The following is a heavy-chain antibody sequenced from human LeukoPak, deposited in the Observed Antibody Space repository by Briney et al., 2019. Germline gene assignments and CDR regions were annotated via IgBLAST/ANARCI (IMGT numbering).Heavy chain of an antibody. CDR3: AKHDYYYYGMDV. J-gene: IGHJ6*02. CDR2: IYSSGST. D-gene: IGHD3-3*01. Sequence: GGSLRLSCAGSGFTATTNYMSWVRQAPGKGLEWVSVIYSSGSTSYADSVKGRFTISRDSSKNTLYLQMNSLRAEDTAVYYCAKHDYYYYGMDVWGQGTTVTVSS. V-gene: IGHV3-53*01. CDR1: GFTATTNY.